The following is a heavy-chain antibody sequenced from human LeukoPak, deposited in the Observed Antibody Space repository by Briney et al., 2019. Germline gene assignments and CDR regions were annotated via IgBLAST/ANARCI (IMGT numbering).Heavy chain of an antibody. CDR3: AKDGGLWVSAHWGDS. D-gene: IGHD7-27*01. J-gene: IGHJ4*02. Sequence: GGSLRLSCAVSGFTFSNYWMTWVRQAPGKGLEWVSTITTSDGNTYYADSVKGRFTVSRDNSKNTLFLQMNSLRAEDTAVYYCAKDGGLWVSAHWGDSWGRGTLVTVSS. CDR2: ITTSDGNT. V-gene: IGHV3-23*01. CDR1: GFTFSNYW.